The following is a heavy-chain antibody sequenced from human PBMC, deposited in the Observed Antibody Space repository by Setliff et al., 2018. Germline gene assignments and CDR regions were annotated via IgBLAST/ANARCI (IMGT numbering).Heavy chain of an antibody. CDR1: GYSISNDYF. V-gene: IGHV4-38-2*02. J-gene: IGHJ4*02. CDR2: IYHSGST. Sequence: PSETLSLTCTVSGYSISNDYFWGWIRQPPGEGLEWIGSIYHSGSTSYYPSLKSRVTISVDTSKNQFSLNLSSVTAADTAVYYCAKHRSYFDYWGQGTLVTVST. CDR3: AKHRSYFDY.